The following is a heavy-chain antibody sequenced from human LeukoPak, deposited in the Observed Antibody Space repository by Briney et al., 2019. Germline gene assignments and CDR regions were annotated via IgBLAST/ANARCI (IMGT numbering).Heavy chain of an antibody. V-gene: IGHV3-48*04. J-gene: IGHJ5*02. Sequence: GGSLRLSCAASGFTFSSYGMHWVRQAPGKGLEWVSYISSSGSTIYYADSVKGRFTISRDNAKNSLYLQMNSLRAEDTAVYYCARAMVRGVPLVVDPWGQGTLVTVSS. CDR3: ARAMVRGVPLVVDP. CDR1: GFTFSSYG. D-gene: IGHD3-10*01. CDR2: ISSSGSTI.